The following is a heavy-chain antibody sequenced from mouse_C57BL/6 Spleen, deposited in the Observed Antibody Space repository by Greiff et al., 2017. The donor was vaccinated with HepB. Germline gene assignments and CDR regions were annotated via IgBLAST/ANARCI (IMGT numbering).Heavy chain of an antibody. CDR3: NCYAMDY. CDR2: IDPENGDT. V-gene: IGHV14-4*01. J-gene: IGHJ4*01. Sequence: VQLKESGAELVRPGASVKLSCTASGFNIKDDYMHWVKQRPEQGLEWIGWIDPENGDTEYASKFQGKATITADTSSNTAYLQLSSLTSEDTAVYYCNCYAMDYWGQGTSVTVSS. CDR1: GFNIKDDY.